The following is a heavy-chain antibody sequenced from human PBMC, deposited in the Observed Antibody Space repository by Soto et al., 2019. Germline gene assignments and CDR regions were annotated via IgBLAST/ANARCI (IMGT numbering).Heavy chain of an antibody. CDR3: ARNLNGYGNWDY. Sequence: GGSLRLSCAASGFTFSNYAMSWVRQAPGKGLVWVSRIDTYGSSSFYADSVKGRFTISRDNARNTLYLQMDSLRVEDTAVYYCARNLNGYGNWDYWGQGNLVTVSS. CDR1: GFTFSNYA. J-gene: IGHJ4*02. CDR2: IDTYGSSS. V-gene: IGHV3-74*01. D-gene: IGHD6-13*01.